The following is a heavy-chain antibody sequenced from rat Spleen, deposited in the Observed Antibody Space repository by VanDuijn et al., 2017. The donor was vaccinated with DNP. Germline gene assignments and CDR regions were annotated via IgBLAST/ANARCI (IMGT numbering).Heavy chain of an antibody. CDR3: ARDLIIRDTTSAMDA. D-gene: IGHD4-3*01. CDR2: VNSAGNT. J-gene: IGHJ4*01. Sequence: EVQLQESGHGLVKPSQSLSLTCSVTGYSITSKYWAWIRKLPGDKLAWMGYVNSAGNTNYNPSLKSGISITRDTSKNQLFLQVNSVTTEDTATYYCARDLIIRDTTSAMDAWGQGTSVTVSS. CDR1: GYSITSKY. V-gene: IGHV3-3*01.